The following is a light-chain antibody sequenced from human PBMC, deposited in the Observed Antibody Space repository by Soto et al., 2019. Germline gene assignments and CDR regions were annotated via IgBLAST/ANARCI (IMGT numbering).Light chain of an antibody. CDR3: QHYGGSFI. Sequence: EIVMTQSPAILSVSPGERATLSCRASQTISSNYFAWYQQKPGQAPRLLIYGISTRATGIPDRFSGSGSGTDFTLSISRLEPEDFAVYYCQHYGGSFIFGPGTKVDIK. CDR2: GIS. V-gene: IGKV3-20*01. CDR1: QTISSNY. J-gene: IGKJ3*01.